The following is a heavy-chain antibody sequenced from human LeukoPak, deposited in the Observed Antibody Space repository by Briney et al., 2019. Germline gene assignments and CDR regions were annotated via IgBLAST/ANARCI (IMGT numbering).Heavy chain of an antibody. V-gene: IGHV3-23*01. CDR2: ISGSGGST. J-gene: IGHJ4*02. Sequence: GGSLRLSCAASGFTFSSYAMSWVRQAPGKEVEWVSAISGSGGSTYYADSVKGRFTISRDNSKNTLYLQMNSLRAEDTAVYYCAKDRTLDYDILTGPFDYWGQGTLVTVSS. D-gene: IGHD3-9*01. CDR1: GFTFSSYA. CDR3: AKDRTLDYDILTGPFDY.